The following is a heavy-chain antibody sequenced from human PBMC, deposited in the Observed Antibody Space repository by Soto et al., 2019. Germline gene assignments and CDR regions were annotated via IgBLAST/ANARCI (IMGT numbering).Heavy chain of an antibody. Sequence: PGGSLRLSCAASGFTFSSYAMSWVRQAPGKGLEWVSSMSGAGRSSYDADSVKGRFTISRDNSKNTLYLQMNNLRAEDTALYYCAKGPFFGVENIYDYGGQGTLVTVPS. J-gene: IGHJ4*02. CDR2: MSGAGRSS. V-gene: IGHV3-23*01. CDR3: AKGPFFGVENIYDY. D-gene: IGHD3-3*01. CDR1: GFTFSSYA.